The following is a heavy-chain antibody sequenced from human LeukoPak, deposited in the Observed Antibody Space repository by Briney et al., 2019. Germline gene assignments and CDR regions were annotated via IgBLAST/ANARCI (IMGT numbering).Heavy chain of an antibody. D-gene: IGHD5-12*01. CDR1: GFTFSSYG. CDR2: IWYDGSNK. J-gene: IGHJ3*02. CDR3: ARDIVATIDAFDI. Sequence: GGSLRLSCAASGFTFSSYGMHWVRQAPGKGLEWVAVIWYDGSNKYYADSVKGRFTISRDNSKNTLYLQMNSLRAEDTAVNYCARDIVATIDAFDIWGQGTMVTVSS. V-gene: IGHV3-33*01.